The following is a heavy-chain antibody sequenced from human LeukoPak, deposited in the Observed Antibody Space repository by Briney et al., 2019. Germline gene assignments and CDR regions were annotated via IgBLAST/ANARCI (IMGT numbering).Heavy chain of an antibody. D-gene: IGHD7-27*01. Sequence: GGSLRLSCVASGFTVSSNYMNWVRQAPGKGLEWVSGISGDAGRTYYADSVKGRFTIYRDNSKNTLYLQMNSLGAEDTAVYYCVQDWAWGAFAYWGQGTLVTVSS. V-gene: IGHV3-23*01. CDR3: VQDWAWGAFAY. CDR1: GFTVSSNY. CDR2: ISGDAGRT. J-gene: IGHJ4*02.